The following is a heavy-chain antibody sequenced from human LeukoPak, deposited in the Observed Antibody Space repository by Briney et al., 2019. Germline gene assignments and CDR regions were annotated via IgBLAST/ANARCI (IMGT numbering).Heavy chain of an antibody. V-gene: IGHV4-39*02. D-gene: IGHD5/OR15-5a*01. Sequence: SETLSLTCTVSGGSISSSSYYWGWIRQPPGKGLEWIGSIYYSGSTYYNPSLKSRVTISVDTSKNQFSLKLRSATAADTAVYYCAREGGSTKDYWGQGTLVTVSS. CDR1: GGSISSSSYY. J-gene: IGHJ4*02. CDR2: IYYSGST. CDR3: AREGGSTKDY.